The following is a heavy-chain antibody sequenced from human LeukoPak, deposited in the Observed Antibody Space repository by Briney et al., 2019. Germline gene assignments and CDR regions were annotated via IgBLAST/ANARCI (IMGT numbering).Heavy chain of an antibody. Sequence: SETLSLTCAVSGGSISSNNWWSWVRQPPGKGLEWIGEIYHSGNTNYNPSLKSRVTISVDTSKKQFSLKLSSVTAADTAVYYCARRRPTTTVVTPGWDYWGQGTLVTVSS. CDR3: ARRRPTTTVVTPGWDY. J-gene: IGHJ4*02. D-gene: IGHD4-23*01. CDR1: GGSISSNNW. CDR2: IYHSGNT. V-gene: IGHV4-4*02.